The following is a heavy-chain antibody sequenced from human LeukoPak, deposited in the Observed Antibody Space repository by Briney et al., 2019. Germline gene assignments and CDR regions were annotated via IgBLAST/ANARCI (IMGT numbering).Heavy chain of an antibody. D-gene: IGHD1-26*01. V-gene: IGHV4-59*01. CDR1: GGSISSYY. Sequence: PSETLSLTCTVSGGSISSYYWSWIRQPPGKGLEWIGYIYYSGSTNYNPSLKSRVTISVDTSKNQFSLKLSSVTAADTAVYYCARGDGGSPLPFDYWGQGTLVTVSS. J-gene: IGHJ4*02. CDR2: IYYSGST. CDR3: ARGDGGSPLPFDY.